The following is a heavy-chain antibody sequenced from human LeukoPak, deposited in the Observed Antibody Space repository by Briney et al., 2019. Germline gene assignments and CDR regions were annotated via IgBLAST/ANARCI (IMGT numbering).Heavy chain of an antibody. CDR2: LYSGGSA. CDR3: AREQTGHWYFDL. D-gene: IGHD1-1*01. V-gene: IGHV3-53*01. J-gene: IGHJ2*01. CDR1: GFTLDDYG. Sequence: GGSLRLSCAASGFTLDDYGMSWVRQAPGKGLEWVSTLYSGGSAYYADSVKGRFTISRDHSKNTLYLQMNSLRVEDTAVYYCAREQTGHWYFDLWGRGTLVTVSS.